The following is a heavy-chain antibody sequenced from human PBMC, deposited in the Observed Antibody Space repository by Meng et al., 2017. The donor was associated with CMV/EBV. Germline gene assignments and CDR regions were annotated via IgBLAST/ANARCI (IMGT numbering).Heavy chain of an antibody. J-gene: IGHJ6*02. CDR3: ARGPRRGYCSSTSCYTEMSTIPRGYYYYGMDV. V-gene: IGHV3-7*01. CDR1: GFTFSSYW. CDR2: IKQDGSEK. Sequence: GGSLRLSCAASGFTFSSYWMSWVRQAPGKGLEWVANIKQDGSEKYYVDSVKGRFTISRDNAKNSLYLQMNSLRAEDTAVYYCARGPRRGYCSSTSCYTEMSTIPRGYYYYGMDVWGQGTTVTVSS. D-gene: IGHD2-2*02.